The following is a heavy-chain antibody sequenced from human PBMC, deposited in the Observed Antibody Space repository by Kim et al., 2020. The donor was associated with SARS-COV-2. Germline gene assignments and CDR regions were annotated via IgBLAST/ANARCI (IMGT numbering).Heavy chain of an antibody. Sequence: YSPSFQGHVTNSADKSISTAYLRWSSLKASDTAMYYCARHQLELRTTFDYWGQGTLVTVSS. D-gene: IGHD1-7*01. CDR3: ARHQLELRTTFDY. V-gene: IGHV5-10-1*01. J-gene: IGHJ4*02.